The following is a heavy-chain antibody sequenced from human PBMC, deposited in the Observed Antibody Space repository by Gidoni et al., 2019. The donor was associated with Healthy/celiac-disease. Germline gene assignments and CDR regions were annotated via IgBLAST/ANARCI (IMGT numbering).Heavy chain of an antibody. J-gene: IGHJ4*02. Sequence: QVPLQQWGAGLLKPSAPLSLPCAVYGGSFSVYYGRWIRQPPGKGLEWIGEINHSGSTNYNPSLKSRVTISVDTSKNQFSLKLSSVTAADTAVYYCARVPRYGSGGSCSHFDYWGQGTLVTVSS. CDR3: ARVPRYGSGGSCSHFDY. V-gene: IGHV4-34*01. CDR2: INHSGST. CDR1: GGSFSVYY. D-gene: IGHD2-15*01.